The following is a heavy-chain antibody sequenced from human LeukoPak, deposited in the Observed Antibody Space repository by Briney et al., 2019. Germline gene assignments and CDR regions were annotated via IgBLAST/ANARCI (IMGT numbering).Heavy chain of an antibody. CDR3: ARGSGAVAGTPPRNYYYMDV. CDR2: MNPNSGNT. V-gene: IGHV1-8*03. J-gene: IGHJ6*03. CDR1: GYTFTSYD. Sequence: ASVKVSCKASGYTFTSYDINWVRQATGQGLEWMGWMNPNSGNTGYAQKFQGRVTITRNTSISTAYMELSSLRSEDTAVYYCARGSGAVAGTPPRNYYYMDVWGKGTTVTVSS. D-gene: IGHD6-19*01.